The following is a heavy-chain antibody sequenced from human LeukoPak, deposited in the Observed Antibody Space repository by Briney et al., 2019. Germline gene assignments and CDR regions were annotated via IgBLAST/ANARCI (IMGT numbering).Heavy chain of an antibody. Sequence: SETLSLTCTVSGGSISSYYWSWIRQPPGKGLEWIGYIYYSGSTNYNPSLKSRVTISVDTSKNQFSLKLTSVTVADTAVYYCARGLGIAAAGTSLDYWGQGTLVTVSS. D-gene: IGHD6-13*01. CDR2: IYYSGST. J-gene: IGHJ4*02. V-gene: IGHV4-59*12. CDR1: GGSISSYY. CDR3: ARGLGIAAAGTSLDY.